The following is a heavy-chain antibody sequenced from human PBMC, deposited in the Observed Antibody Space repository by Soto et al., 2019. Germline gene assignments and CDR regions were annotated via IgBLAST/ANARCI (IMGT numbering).Heavy chain of an antibody. CDR2: IYYSGST. CDR3: ARVFRGMDV. V-gene: IGHV4-59*01. J-gene: IGHJ6*02. Sequence: LSLTCTVSGGSISGYYWSWIRQPPGKGLEWIGHIYYSGSTNYNPSLKSRVTILVDTSKNQFSLKLYSVTAADTAVYYCARVFRGMDVWGQGTTVTVSS. CDR1: GGSISGYY.